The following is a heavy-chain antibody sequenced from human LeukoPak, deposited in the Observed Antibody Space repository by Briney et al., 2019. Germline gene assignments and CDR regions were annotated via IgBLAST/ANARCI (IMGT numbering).Heavy chain of an antibody. Sequence: GGSLRLSCAASGFTFSSYRMNWVRQAPGKGLEWVSSISSSSSYIYYADSVKGRFTISRDNAKNSLYLQMNSLRAEDTAVCYCARDTDFWSGYFDYWGQGTLVTVSS. CDR1: GFTFSSYR. CDR3: ARDTDFWSGYFDY. J-gene: IGHJ4*02. V-gene: IGHV3-21*01. D-gene: IGHD3-3*01. CDR2: ISSSSSYI.